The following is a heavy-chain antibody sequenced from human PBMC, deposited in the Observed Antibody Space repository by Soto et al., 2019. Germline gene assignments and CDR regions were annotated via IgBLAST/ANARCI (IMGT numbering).Heavy chain of an antibody. V-gene: IGHV4-38-2*01. D-gene: IGHD5-12*01. CDR2: IHHSGST. Sequence: LSLTRAVSGYYNTSGSNKRWIRPPARSGLEWGGIIHHSGSTYYNQSLKSRVTTSVDTSKNQFSLKLSSVTAADTAVYYCVAKAKNLWFDPWGQGTLVTVS. CDR3: VAKAKNLWFDP. CDR1: GYYNTSGSN. J-gene: IGHJ5*02.